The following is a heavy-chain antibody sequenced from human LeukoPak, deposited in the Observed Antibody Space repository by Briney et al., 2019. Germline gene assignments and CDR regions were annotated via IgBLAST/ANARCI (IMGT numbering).Heavy chain of an antibody. CDR2: INAGNGNT. CDR1: GYTFTSYA. Sequence: ASVKVSCKASGYTFTSYAMHWVRQAPGRRLEWMGWINAGNGNTKYSQKFQGRVTITRDTSASTAYMELSSLRSEDTAVYYCARARTMVRGVIITGYYYGMDVWGKGTTVTVSS. J-gene: IGHJ6*04. CDR3: ARARTMVRGVIITGYYYGMDV. D-gene: IGHD3-10*01. V-gene: IGHV1-3*01.